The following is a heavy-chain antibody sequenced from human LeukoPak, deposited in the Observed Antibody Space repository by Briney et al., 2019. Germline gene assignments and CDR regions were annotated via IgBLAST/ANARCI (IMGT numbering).Heavy chain of an antibody. CDR1: GGSISSGSYF. CDR2: IYYSGST. Sequence: SETLSLTCTVSGGSISSGSYFWGWIRQPPGKGLEWIGSIYYSGSTNYNPSLKSRVTISVDTSKNQFSLKLSSVTAADTAVYYCARGRRVAARPYRDAFDIWGQGTMVTVSS. V-gene: IGHV4-39*07. D-gene: IGHD6-6*01. J-gene: IGHJ3*02. CDR3: ARGRRVAARPYRDAFDI.